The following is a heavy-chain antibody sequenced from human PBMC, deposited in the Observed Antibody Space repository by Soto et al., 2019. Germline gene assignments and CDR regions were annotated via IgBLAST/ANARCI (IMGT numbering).Heavy chain of an antibody. CDR3: ARDLADYYDSSGLALGYYYGMDV. V-gene: IGHV1-46*01. J-gene: IGHJ6*02. D-gene: IGHD3-22*01. CDR1: GYTFTSYY. CDR2: INPSGGST. Sequence: QVQLVQSGAEVKKPGASVKVSCKASGYTFTSYYMHWVRQAPGQGLEWMGIINPSGGSTSYAQKFQGRVTMTRDTSTSTVYMELSSLRSEDTAVYYCARDLADYYDSSGLALGYYYGMDVWGQGTTVTVSS.